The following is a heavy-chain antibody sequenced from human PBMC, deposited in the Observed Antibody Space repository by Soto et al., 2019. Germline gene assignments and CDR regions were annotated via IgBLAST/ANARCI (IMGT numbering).Heavy chain of an antibody. V-gene: IGHV1-18*04. CDR3: ARDVFCGGAPACPDMDV. CDR2: ISGYNGNT. CDR1: GYTFSGYS. Sequence: GASVKVSCKASGYTFSGYSITWVRQAPEQGLEWMGRISGYNGNTNYARTLRGRLTLTTDTSTSTAYMELRSLTSDDTAVYYCARDVFCGGAPACPDMDVWGQGTTVTVSS. J-gene: IGHJ6*02. D-gene: IGHD2-21*01.